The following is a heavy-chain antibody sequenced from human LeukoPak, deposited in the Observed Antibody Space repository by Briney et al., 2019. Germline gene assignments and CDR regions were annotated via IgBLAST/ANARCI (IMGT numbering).Heavy chain of an antibody. Sequence: GASVKVSCKASGYTFTSYAMHWVRQAPGQRLEWMGWINAGNGNTKYSQKLQGRVTITSDTSASTAYMELSSLRSEDTAVYYCASGLSGFGEFQYFYGMDFWGQGTKVTVSS. CDR2: INAGNGNT. V-gene: IGHV1-3*01. D-gene: IGHD3-10*01. J-gene: IGHJ6*02. CDR1: GYTFTSYA. CDR3: ASGLSGFGEFQYFYGMDF.